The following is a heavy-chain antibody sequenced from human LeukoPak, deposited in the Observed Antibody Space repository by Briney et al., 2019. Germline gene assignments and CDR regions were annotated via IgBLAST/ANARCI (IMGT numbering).Heavy chain of an antibody. Sequence: QPGGSLRLSCAASGFTVSSNYMSWVRQAPGKGLEWVSIIYSGGSTYNADSVKGRITISRDNSKNTLYLQMNSLRAEDTAVYYCARDRDGSFDYWGQGTPVTVSS. J-gene: IGHJ4*02. CDR1: GFTVSSNY. D-gene: IGHD2-15*01. V-gene: IGHV3-53*01. CDR3: ARDRDGSFDY. CDR2: IYSGGST.